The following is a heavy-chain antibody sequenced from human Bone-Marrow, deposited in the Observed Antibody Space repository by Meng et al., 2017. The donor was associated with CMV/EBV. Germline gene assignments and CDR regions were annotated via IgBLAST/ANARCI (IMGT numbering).Heavy chain of an antibody. V-gene: IGHV3-15*01. CDR2: IKSKTDGGTT. D-gene: IGHD2-2*01. Sequence: GGSLRLSCAASGFTFSNAWMSWVRQAPGKGLEWAGRIKSKTDGGTTDYAAPVKGRFTISRDDSKNTLYLQMNSLKTEDTAVYYCTRLGYCSSTSCSCRYWGQGTLVTVSS. J-gene: IGHJ4*02. CDR3: TRLGYCSSTSCSCRY. CDR1: GFTFSNAW.